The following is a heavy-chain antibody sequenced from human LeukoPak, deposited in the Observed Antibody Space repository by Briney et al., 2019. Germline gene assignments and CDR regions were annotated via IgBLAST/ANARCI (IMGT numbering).Heavy chain of an antibody. D-gene: IGHD2-15*01. V-gene: IGHV1-8*01. J-gene: IGHJ6*03. CDR1: GYTFTSYD. CDR3: ARRSAGSGARDYYYYMDV. Sequence: ASVKVSCKASGYTFTSYDINWVRQATGQGVEGMGWMNHNSGNTGYAQKFQGRVTMTRNTSISTAYMELSSLRSEDTAVYYCARRSAGSGARDYYYYMDVWGKGTTVTVSS. CDR2: MNHNSGNT.